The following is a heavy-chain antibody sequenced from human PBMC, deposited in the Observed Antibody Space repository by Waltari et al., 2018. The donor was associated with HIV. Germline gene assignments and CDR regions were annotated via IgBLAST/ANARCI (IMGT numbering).Heavy chain of an antibody. CDR2: IIPIFGTA. J-gene: IGHJ6*02. CDR3: ARTRTACSGGSCYSSDYYYGMDV. Sequence: KKPGSSVKVSCKASGGTFSSYAISWVRQAPGQGLEWMGGIIPIFGTANYAQKFQGRVTITADESTSTAYMELSSLRSEDTAVYYCARTRTACSGGSCYSSDYYYGMDVWGQGTTVTVSS. D-gene: IGHD2-15*01. V-gene: IGHV1-69*01. CDR1: GGTFSSYA.